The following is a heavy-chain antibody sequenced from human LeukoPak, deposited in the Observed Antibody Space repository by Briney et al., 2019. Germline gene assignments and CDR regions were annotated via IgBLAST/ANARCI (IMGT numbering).Heavy chain of an antibody. V-gene: IGHV3-23*01. D-gene: IGHD3-22*01. CDR3: AKAHYYDSSGPFDY. J-gene: IGHJ4*02. Sequence: GGSLRLSCAASGFTFSSYAMSWVRQAPGKGLEWVSAISGSGGSTYYADSVKGRSTISRDNSKNTLYLQMNSLRAEDTAVYYCAKAHYYDSSGPFDYWGQGTLVTVSS. CDR2: ISGSGGST. CDR1: GFTFSSYA.